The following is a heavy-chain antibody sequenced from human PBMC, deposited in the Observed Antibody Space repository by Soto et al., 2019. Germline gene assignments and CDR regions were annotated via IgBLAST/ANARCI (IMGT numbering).Heavy chain of an antibody. Sequence: ESGGGLVKPGGSLRLSCAASVFTFSNAWINWVRQAPGKGLEWVGRIKSKTDGGTTDYAEPVKGRFAISRDDSNNMVYLQMNSLKIEDTAVYYCTTDSYSTIIIVRFDYWGHGTLVTVSS. CDR3: TTDSYSTIIIVRFDY. CDR1: VFTFSNAW. D-gene: IGHD3-22*01. CDR2: IKSKTDGGTT. V-gene: IGHV3-15*07. J-gene: IGHJ4*01.